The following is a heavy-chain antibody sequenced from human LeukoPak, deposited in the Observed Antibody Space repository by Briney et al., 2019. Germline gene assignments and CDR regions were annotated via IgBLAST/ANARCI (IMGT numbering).Heavy chain of an antibody. Sequence: ASVKVSCKASGYTFTSYYLHWVRHGPGQGLEWRGINNPSVIGTTNAQKFQGRVTMTTDTSTTTDYVELRSLRSEETAVYYCARDSSGGDIAWWFDPWGGGMKVTVCS. CDR3: ARDSSGGDIAWWFDP. CDR1: GYTFTSYY. CDR2: NNPSVIGT. V-gene: IGHV1-46*01. D-gene: IGHD3-16*02. J-gene: IGHJ5*02.